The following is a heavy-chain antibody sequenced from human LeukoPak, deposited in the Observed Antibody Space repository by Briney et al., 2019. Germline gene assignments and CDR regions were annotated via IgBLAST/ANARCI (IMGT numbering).Heavy chain of an antibody. CDR3: ARVVQPNYGDRAYSDY. CDR1: GYTFTVYY. V-gene: IGHV1-2*02. J-gene: IGHJ4*02. Sequence: ASVKVSFKASGYTFTVYYMHWVRQAPGQGLEWMGWINPNSGGTNYAQKFQGRVTMTRDTSISTAYMELSRLRSDDTAVYYCARVVQPNYGDRAYSDYWSQGTLVTVSS. CDR2: INPNSGGT. D-gene: IGHD4-17*01.